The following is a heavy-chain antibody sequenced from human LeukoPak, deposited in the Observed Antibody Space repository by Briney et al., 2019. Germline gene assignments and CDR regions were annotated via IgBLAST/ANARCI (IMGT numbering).Heavy chain of an antibody. Sequence: GRSLRLSCAASGFTFSSYGMHWVRQAPGKGLEWVSSITGSGRGTYYADSVKGRFSVSRDNSQNTVFLHMNSLRADDTALYYCSKDPNGDYVGALDMWGPGTMVTVTS. CDR1: GFTFSSYG. CDR2: ITGSGRGT. J-gene: IGHJ3*02. D-gene: IGHD4-17*01. V-gene: IGHV3-23*01. CDR3: SKDPNGDYVGALDM.